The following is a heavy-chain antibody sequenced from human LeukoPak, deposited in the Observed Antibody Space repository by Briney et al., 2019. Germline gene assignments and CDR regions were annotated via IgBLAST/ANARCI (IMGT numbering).Heavy chain of an antibody. V-gene: IGHV1-18*01. Sequence: ASVKVSCTASGYSFTDYSINWVRLAPGQGLEWIGWIGGYSGHTQYVEKFQGRVIMATNTSTKTAYMELTNLRSDDTAVYYCARPANLYYSADAFALWGQGTLVTVSS. CDR2: IGGYSGHT. J-gene: IGHJ3*01. D-gene: IGHD2/OR15-2a*01. CDR1: GYSFTDYS. CDR3: ARPANLYYSADAFAL.